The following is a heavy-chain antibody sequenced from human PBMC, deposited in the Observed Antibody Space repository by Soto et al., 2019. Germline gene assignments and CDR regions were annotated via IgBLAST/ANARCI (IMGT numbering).Heavy chain of an antibody. Sequence: SVKVSCKVTGGTHSSYAITWVRQAPGQGLEWMGGIIPIFGTRDYAQKFQGRVTITADPSTSTAYLELSGLASDDTAVYYCARDGSDYSTSGHYDPWGQGTMVTVYS. J-gene: IGHJ5*02. CDR3: ARDGSDYSTSGHYDP. D-gene: IGHD3-22*01. V-gene: IGHV1-69*13. CDR2: IIPIFGTR. CDR1: GGTHSSYA.